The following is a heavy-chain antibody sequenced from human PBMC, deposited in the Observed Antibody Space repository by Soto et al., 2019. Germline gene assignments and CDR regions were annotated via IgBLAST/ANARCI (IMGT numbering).Heavy chain of an antibody. V-gene: IGHV1-8*01. CDR1: GYTFTSYD. CDR2: MNPNSGNT. Sequence: ASVKVSCKASGYTFTSYDINWVRQATGQGLEWMGWMNPNSGNTGYAQKFQGRVTMTRNTSISTAYMELSSLRPEDTAVYYCARSHPTSYYYGSGSPAPYYYYYYGMDVWGQGTTVTVSS. D-gene: IGHD3-10*01. CDR3: ARSHPTSYYYGSGSPAPYYYYYYGMDV. J-gene: IGHJ6*02.